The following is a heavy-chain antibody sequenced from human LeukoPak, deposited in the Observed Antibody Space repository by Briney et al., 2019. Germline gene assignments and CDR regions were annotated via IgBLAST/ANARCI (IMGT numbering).Heavy chain of an antibody. CDR2: ISGSGGST. J-gene: IGHJ4*02. D-gene: IGHD6-13*01. CDR1: GFTFSSYA. CDR3: AKDTGYSSSWYGYFDY. Sequence: GGSLRLSCAASGFTFSSYAMSWVRQAPGKGLEWVSAISGSGGSTYYADSVKGRFTISRDNSKNTLYLQMNSLRAEGTAVYYCAKDTGYSSSWYGYFDYWGQGTLVTVSS. V-gene: IGHV3-23*01.